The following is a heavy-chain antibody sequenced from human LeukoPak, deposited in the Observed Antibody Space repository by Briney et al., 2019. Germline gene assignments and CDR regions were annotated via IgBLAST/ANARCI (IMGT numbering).Heavy chain of an antibody. CDR2: ISYDGSNK. V-gene: IGHV3-30-3*01. J-gene: IGHJ6*03. Sequence: GRSLRLSCAASGFTFSSYAMHWVRQAPGKGLEWVAVISYDGSNKYYADSVKGRSTISRDNSKNTLYLQMNSLRAEDTAVYYCARDQRPYYYYMDVWGKGTTVTVSS. CDR1: GFTFSSYA. D-gene: IGHD1-1*01. CDR3: ARDQRPYYYYMDV.